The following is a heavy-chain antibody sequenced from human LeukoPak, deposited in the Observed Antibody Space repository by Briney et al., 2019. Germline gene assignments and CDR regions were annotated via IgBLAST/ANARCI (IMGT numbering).Heavy chain of an antibody. CDR1: GFTFSRYA. CDR3: ATNWNADD. D-gene: IGHD1-20*01. CDR2: ISSGGGRT. V-gene: IGHV3-23*01. J-gene: IGHJ1*01. Sequence: GGSLRLSCAASGFTFSRYAMIWVRQAPGKGLEWVSAISSGGGRTYYAGSVKGRFTISRDDSKNTVYLQMNSLRAEDTAVYYCATNWNADDWGQGTLVTVSS.